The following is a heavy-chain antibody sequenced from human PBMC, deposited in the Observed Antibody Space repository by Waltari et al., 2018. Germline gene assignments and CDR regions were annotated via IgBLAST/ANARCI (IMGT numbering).Heavy chain of an antibody. J-gene: IGHJ4*02. D-gene: IGHD6-19*01. CDR3: ARWQQWPVRAFDY. CDR2: IYSGGST. Sequence: EVQLVESGGGLIQPGGSLRLSCAASGFIVSSNYMSGVRQAPGRGLEWVSLIYSGGSTYYADSVKGRFTISRDNSKNTLYLQMDSLSVEDTAVYYCARWQQWPVRAFDYWGQGTLVTVSS. V-gene: IGHV3-53*01. CDR1: GFIVSSNY.